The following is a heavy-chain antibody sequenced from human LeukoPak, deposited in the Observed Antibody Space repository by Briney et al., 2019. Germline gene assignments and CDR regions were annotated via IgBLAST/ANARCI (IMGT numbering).Heavy chain of an antibody. Sequence: PGGSLRLSCAASGFTFSSYAMHWVRQAPGKGLEWVAVISYDGSNKYYADSVKGRFTISRDNSKNTLYLQMNSLRAEDTAVYYCARDPPPLDGDYGDYYYGMDVWGKGTTVTVSS. CDR1: GFTFSSYA. CDR2: ISYDGSNK. J-gene: IGHJ6*04. CDR3: ARDPPPLDGDYGDYYYGMDV. D-gene: IGHD4-17*01. V-gene: IGHV3-30-3*01.